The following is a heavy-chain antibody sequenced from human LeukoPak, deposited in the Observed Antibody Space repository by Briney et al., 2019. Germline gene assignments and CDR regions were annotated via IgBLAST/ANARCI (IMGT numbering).Heavy chain of an antibody. CDR3: ANVNAMSTGY. Sequence: GGSLRLSCAASGFTFSNFGIHWVRQAPGKGLEWVSFIHYDGSNKYYADSVKGRFTISRDDSKNTLYLQMNSLRAEDTAVYYCANVNAMSTGYWGQGTLSPSPQ. J-gene: IGHJ4*02. CDR2: IHYDGSNK. CDR1: GFTFSNFG. D-gene: IGHD2-2*01. V-gene: IGHV3-30*02.